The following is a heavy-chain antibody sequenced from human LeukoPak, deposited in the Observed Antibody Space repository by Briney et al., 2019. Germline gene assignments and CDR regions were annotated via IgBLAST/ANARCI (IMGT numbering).Heavy chain of an antibody. Sequence: GGSLRLSCVASGFTFSSYWMSWVRQVPGKGLEWVANIKQDGGHIYYVDSLKGRFTISRDNAKNSLYLQMNSLRVEDTAVYYCARIGYSSSSFDYWGQGTPVTVSS. CDR1: GFTFSSYW. CDR3: ARIGYSSSSFDY. CDR2: IKQDGGHI. D-gene: IGHD6-6*01. J-gene: IGHJ4*02. V-gene: IGHV3-7*01.